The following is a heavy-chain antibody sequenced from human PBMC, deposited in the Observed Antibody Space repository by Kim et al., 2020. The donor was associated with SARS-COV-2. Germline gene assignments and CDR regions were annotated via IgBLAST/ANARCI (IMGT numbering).Heavy chain of an antibody. CDR3: ARGRPLYCSGGSCQNWFDP. Sequence: SETLSLTCAVYGGSFSGYYWSWIRQPPGKGLEWIGEINHSGSTNYNPSLKSRVTISVDTSKNQFSLKLSSVTAADTAVYYCARGRPLYCSGGSCQNWFDPWGQGTLVTVSS. D-gene: IGHD2-15*01. CDR2: INHSGST. V-gene: IGHV4-34*01. J-gene: IGHJ5*02. CDR1: GGSFSGYY.